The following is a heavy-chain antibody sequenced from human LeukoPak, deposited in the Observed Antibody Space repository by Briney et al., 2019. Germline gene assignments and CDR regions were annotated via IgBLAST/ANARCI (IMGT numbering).Heavy chain of an antibody. V-gene: IGHV4-38-2*02. D-gene: IGHD2-2*01. Sequence: SETLSLTCTVSGYSISSGYYWGWIRQPPGKGLEWIGSIYHSGSTYYNPSLKSRVTISVDTSKNQFSLKLSSVTAADTAVYYCARIGCSSTRCYYNWFDPWGQGTLVTVSS. J-gene: IGHJ5*02. CDR2: IYHSGST. CDR3: ARIGCSSTRCYYNWFDP. CDR1: GYSISSGYY.